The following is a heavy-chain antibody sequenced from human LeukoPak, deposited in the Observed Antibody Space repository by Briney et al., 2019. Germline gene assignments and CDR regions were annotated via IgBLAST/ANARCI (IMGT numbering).Heavy chain of an antibody. CDR1: AGFVSNSNYY. D-gene: IGHD3-22*01. CDR2: IYYSGST. V-gene: IGHV4-39*07. J-gene: IGHJ3*02. CDR3: ARGPYSYDSSGAFDI. Sequence: SETLSLTCTVSAGFVSNSNYYWGWIRQPPGKGLEWIGSIYYSGSTYYNPSLKSRVTISVDTSKNQFSLKLSSVTAADTAVYFCARGPYSYDSSGAFDIWGQGTMVTVSS.